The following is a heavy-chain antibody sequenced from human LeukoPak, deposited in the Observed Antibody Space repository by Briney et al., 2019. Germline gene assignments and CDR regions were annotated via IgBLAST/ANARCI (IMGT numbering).Heavy chain of an antibody. CDR3: ARESTSWSFEH. V-gene: IGHV1-18*01. D-gene: IGHD3-10*01. J-gene: IGHJ4*02. Sequence: ASVTVSCKASGYTFRLYGINWVRQAPGQGLEWMGWISVYNGDIDFSQRLQGRFTMTTDTSTNTASMELRNLTSDDTAVYFCARESTSWSFEHWGQGTLVTVS. CDR2: ISVYNGDI. CDR1: GYTFRLYG.